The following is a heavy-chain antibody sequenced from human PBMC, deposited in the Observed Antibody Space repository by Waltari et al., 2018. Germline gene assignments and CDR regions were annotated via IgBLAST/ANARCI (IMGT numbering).Heavy chain of an antibody. V-gene: IGHV1-2*02. Sequence: QVQLVQSGAEVKKPGDSVKVSCKASGYTFTGSYMHWVRQAPGQGLEWLGWINPNSGCTNDAQKFQGRVTMTRDTSISTAYMELSRLRSDDTAVYYCAREYYYDSSGYSPWGQGTLVTVSS. CDR3: AREYYYDSSGYSP. CDR1: GYTFTGSY. CDR2: INPNSGCT. J-gene: IGHJ5*02. D-gene: IGHD3-22*01.